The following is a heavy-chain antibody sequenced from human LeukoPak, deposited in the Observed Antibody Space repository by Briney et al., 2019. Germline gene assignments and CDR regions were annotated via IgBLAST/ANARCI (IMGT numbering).Heavy chain of an antibody. Sequence: GGSLRLSCAASGFTFSNFAMGWVRQAPGKGLEWVLSLGGSAGDTYVADSVKGRFTISRDSSKNMLFLQMNSLTAEDTAVYYCAKQEGWHLHEYHFDYWGRGTLVTVSS. D-gene: IGHD2-15*01. CDR1: GFTFSNFA. CDR3: AKQEGWHLHEYHFDY. V-gene: IGHV3-23*01. J-gene: IGHJ4*02. CDR2: LGGSAGDT.